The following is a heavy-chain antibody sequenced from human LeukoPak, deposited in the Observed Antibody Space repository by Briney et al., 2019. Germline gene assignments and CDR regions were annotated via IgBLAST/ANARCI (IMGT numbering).Heavy chain of an antibody. CDR2: IYDSGST. CDR1: GASISSYH. Sequence: SETLSLTCTVSGASISSYHWSWIRQPPGKGLEWIGYIYDSGSTNYNPSLKSRVTISVDTSKNQLSLKVTSVTAADTAMYYCARGGYYGSGNDFRFDPWGQGTLVTVSS. J-gene: IGHJ5*02. V-gene: IGHV4-59*01. CDR3: ARGGYYGSGNDFRFDP. D-gene: IGHD3-10*01.